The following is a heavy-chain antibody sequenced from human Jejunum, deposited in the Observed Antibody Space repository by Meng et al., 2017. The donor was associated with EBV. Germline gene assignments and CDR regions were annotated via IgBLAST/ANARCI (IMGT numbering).Heavy chain of an antibody. J-gene: IGHJ5*02. V-gene: IGHV4-39*01. CDR2: IYYSGST. CDR1: GGSISSSSSH. D-gene: IGHD3-10*01. CDR3: ARRGGEGWFDP. Sequence: LQRQHPGPGLVKPSETLSLTCTVSGGSISSSSSHWGWIRQPPGKGLEWIGSIYYSGSTYYNPSLKSRVTISVDTSKNQFSLKLSSVTAADTAVYYCARRGGEGWFDPWGQGTLVTVSS.